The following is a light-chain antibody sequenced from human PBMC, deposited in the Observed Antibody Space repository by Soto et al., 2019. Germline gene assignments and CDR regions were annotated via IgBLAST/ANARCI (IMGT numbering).Light chain of an antibody. V-gene: IGKV3-11*01. CDR1: QTVSSS. CDR2: EAS. CDR3: QQHINWPHT. Sequence: MVFTEGPATLSLSPGERATLSCRASQTVSSSLAWYQQKPGQAPRLLIYEASNRATGIPARFSGSGSGADFTLTISSLEPEDFALYYCQQHINWPHTFGGGTKVDIK. J-gene: IGKJ4*02.